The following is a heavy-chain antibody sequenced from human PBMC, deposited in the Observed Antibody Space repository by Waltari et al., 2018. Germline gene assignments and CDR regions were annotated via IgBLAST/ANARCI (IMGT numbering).Heavy chain of an antibody. D-gene: IGHD3-22*01. CDR2: IYYSGST. CDR1: GGSISSSSYY. CDR3: ATKGPYYYDSSGYHLDY. J-gene: IGHJ4*02. Sequence: QLQLQESGPGLVKPSETLSLTCTVSGGSISSSSYYWGWIRQPPGKGLEWLGSIYYSGSTYYNPSLKSRVTISVDTSKNQFSLKLSSVTAADTAVYYCATKGPYYYDSSGYHLDYWGQGTLVTVSS. V-gene: IGHV4-39*01.